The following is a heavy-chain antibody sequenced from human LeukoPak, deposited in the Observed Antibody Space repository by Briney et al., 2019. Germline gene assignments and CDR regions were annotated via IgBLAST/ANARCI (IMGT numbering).Heavy chain of an antibody. CDR3: AREAVGDGYNPEYFQH. V-gene: IGHV4-59*12. CDR1: GGSIRSYY. CDR2: IYYSGST. J-gene: IGHJ1*01. Sequence: ASETLSLTCTVSGGSIRSYYWSWIRQPPGKGLEWIGYIYYSGSTNYNPSLKSRVTISVDTSKNQFSLKLSSVTAADTAMYYCAREAVGDGYNPEYFQHWGQGTLVTVSS. D-gene: IGHD5-24*01.